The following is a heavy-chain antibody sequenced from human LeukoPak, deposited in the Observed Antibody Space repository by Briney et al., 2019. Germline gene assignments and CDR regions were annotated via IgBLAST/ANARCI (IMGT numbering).Heavy chain of an antibody. CDR2: IIPIFGTA. CDR3: ATDRSSSSWYAFDI. J-gene: IGHJ3*02. Sequence: GSSVKVSCKASGGTFSSYAISWVRQAPGQGLEWMGGIIPIFGTANYAQKFQGRVTITTDESTSTAYMELSSLRSEDTAVYYCATDRSSSSWYAFDIWGQGTMVTVSS. V-gene: IGHV1-69*05. CDR1: GGTFSSYA. D-gene: IGHD6-6*01.